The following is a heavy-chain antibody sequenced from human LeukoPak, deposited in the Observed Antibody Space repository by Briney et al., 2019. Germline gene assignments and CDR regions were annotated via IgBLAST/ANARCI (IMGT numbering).Heavy chain of an antibody. CDR1: GGSISSYY. Sequence: SETLSLTCTVSGGSISSYYWSWIRQPPGKGLEWIGYIYYSGSTSYNPSLKSRVTISVDTSKKQFSLKLSSVTAADTAVYYCARLKRGSRMVRVAHTNWYFDLWGRWTLVTVSS. V-gene: IGHV4-59*08. CDR2: IYYSGST. J-gene: IGHJ2*01. D-gene: IGHD3-10*01. CDR3: ARLKRGSRMVRVAHTNWYFDL.